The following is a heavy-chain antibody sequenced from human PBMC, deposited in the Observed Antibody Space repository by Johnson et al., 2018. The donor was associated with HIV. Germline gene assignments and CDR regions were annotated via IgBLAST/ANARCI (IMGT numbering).Heavy chain of an antibody. J-gene: IGHJ3*01. CDR3: ARGRKDMEAADGLDNDAFDV. Sequence: QVQLVESGGGVVQPGRSLRLSCAASGFTFSSYGMHWVRQAPGKGLEWVAVIWYDGSNKYYADSVKGRFTISRDSFKNTLYLRMYSMQPDDTAMYYCARGRKDMEAADGLDNDAFDVWGQGTLVTVSS. CDR1: GFTFSSYG. CDR2: IWYDGSNK. V-gene: IGHV3-33*01. D-gene: IGHD3/OR15-3a*01.